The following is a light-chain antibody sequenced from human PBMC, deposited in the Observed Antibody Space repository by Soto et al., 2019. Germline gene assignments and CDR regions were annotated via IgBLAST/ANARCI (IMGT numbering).Light chain of an antibody. Sequence: DVQLTQSPSFMSLSAGDRVTITCRASQGISNSLAWYQQKPGKAPKLLIYSASTLQSGVPSRFSGSGSGTEFTLTISSLQPDDFASYYCLQYHTYRTFGQGTKVDIK. V-gene: IGKV1-9*01. CDR1: QGISNS. CDR3: LQYHTYRT. CDR2: SAS. J-gene: IGKJ1*01.